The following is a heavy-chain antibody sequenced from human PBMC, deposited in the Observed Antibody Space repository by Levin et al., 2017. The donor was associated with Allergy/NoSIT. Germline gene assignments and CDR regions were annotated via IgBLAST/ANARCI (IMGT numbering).Heavy chain of an antibody. D-gene: IGHD3-10*01. CDR3: ASLSGSSNSQADY. J-gene: IGHJ4*02. Sequence: ASVKVSCKASGYTFTGYYMHWVRQAPGQGLEWMGWINPNSGGTNYAQKFQGRVTMTRDTSISTAYMELSRLRSDDTAVYYCASLSGSSNSQADYWGQGTLVTVSS. V-gene: IGHV1-2*02. CDR2: INPNSGGT. CDR1: GYTFTGYY.